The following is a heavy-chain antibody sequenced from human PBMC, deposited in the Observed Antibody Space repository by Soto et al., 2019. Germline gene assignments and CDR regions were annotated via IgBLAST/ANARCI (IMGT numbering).Heavy chain of an antibody. V-gene: IGHV4-39*01. CDR3: ARFGPSSVPFEPAEDYSYYGMDV. D-gene: IGHD6-19*01. CDR2: IYYSGST. CDR1: GGSISSSSYY. J-gene: IGHJ6*02. Sequence: SETLSLTCTVSGGSISSSSYYWGWIRQPPGKGLEWIGSIYYSGSTYYNPSLKSRVTISVDTSKNQFSLKLSSVTAADTAVYYCARFGPSSVPFEPAEDYSYYGMDVWGQGTTVTVSS.